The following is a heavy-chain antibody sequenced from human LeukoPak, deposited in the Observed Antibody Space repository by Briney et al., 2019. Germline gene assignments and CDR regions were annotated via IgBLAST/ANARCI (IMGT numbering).Heavy chain of an antibody. J-gene: IGHJ5*02. CDR3: ARSKYQLLSQYNWFDP. Sequence: SETLSLTCTVSGGSISSGGYYWSWIRQHPGKGLEWIGYIYYSGSTYHNPSLKSRVTISVDTSKNQFSLKLSSVTAADTAVYYCARSKYQLLSQYNWFDPWGQGTLVTVSS. CDR1: GGSISSGGYY. CDR2: IYYSGST. D-gene: IGHD2-2*01. V-gene: IGHV4-31*03.